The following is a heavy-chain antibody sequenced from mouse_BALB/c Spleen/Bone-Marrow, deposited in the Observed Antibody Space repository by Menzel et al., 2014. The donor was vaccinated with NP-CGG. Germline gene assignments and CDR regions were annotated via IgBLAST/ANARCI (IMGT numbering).Heavy chain of an antibody. CDR1: RFDFSRYW. CDR3: ARLGYYGAMAY. D-gene: IGHD1-1*01. CDR2: IKPDSRTI. J-gene: IGHJ4*01. V-gene: IGHV4-1*02. Sequence: DVMLVESGGGLVQPGGSLKLSCAASRFDFSRYWMTWVRQAPGKGLEWIGEIKPDSRTINYSPSLKEKFIFSRDNAKSTLYLQMSKVRSEDTALYYCARLGYYGAMAYWGQGTSVTVSS.